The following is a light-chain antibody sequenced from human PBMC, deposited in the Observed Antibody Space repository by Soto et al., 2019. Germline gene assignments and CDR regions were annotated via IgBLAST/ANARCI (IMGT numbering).Light chain of an antibody. CDR3: QKSYSTPLN. J-gene: IGKJ4*01. CDR1: QSISSY. CDR2: AAS. V-gene: IGKV1-39*01. Sequence: DIQITQSPAPLSTSVVEAVTLTCLASQSISSYLNWYQQKPGKAPKLLIYAASSLQSGVPSRFSGSGSGTDFTLTISSLQPEDFATYYCQKSYSTPLNCGGGHKVAIK.